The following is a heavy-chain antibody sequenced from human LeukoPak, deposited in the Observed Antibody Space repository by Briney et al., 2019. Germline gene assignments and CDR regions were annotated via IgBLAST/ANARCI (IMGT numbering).Heavy chain of an antibody. CDR2: ISAYNGNT. J-gene: IGHJ4*02. CDR1: GYTFTSYG. V-gene: IGHV1-18*01. CDR3: ARGTAYYYGSGSYYLDDY. Sequence: ASVKVSCKASGYTFTSYGISWVRQAPGQGLEWIGSISAYNGNTNYAQKLQGRVTMTTDTSTSTAYMELRSLRSDDTAVYYCARGTAYYYGSGSYYLDDYWGQGTLVTVSS. D-gene: IGHD3-10*01.